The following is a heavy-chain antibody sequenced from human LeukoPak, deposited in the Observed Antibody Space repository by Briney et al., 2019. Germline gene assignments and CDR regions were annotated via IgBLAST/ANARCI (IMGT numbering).Heavy chain of an antibody. CDR3: ARDSELGYCSA. Sequence: QPGGSLRLSCRASGFAFRSYWMHWVRQAPGKGLEWVSRINLDGTIIRYADSVEGRFTISRDNAKSTLFLHMNRLTAEDTALYFCARDSELGYCSAWGQGTLVTVSS. CDR1: GFAFRSYW. CDR2: INLDGTII. D-gene: IGHD2-15*01. J-gene: IGHJ4*02. V-gene: IGHV3-74*01.